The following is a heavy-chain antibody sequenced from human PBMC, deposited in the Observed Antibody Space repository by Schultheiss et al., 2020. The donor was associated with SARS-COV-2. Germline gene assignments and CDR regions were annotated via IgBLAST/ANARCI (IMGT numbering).Heavy chain of an antibody. D-gene: IGHD3-10*01. CDR2: MNPNSGNT. Sequence: GESLKVSCKASGYTFTSYDINWVRQATGQGLEWMGWMNPNSGNTGYAQKFQGRVTMTRNTSISTAYMELSSLRSEDTAVYYCASGGSGSYSHDYWGQGTLVTVSS. V-gene: IGHV1-8*01. CDR1: GYTFTSYD. J-gene: IGHJ4*02. CDR3: ASGGSGSYSHDY.